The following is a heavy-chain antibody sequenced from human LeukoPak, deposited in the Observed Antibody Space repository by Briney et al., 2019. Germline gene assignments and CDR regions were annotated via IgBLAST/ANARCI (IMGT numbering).Heavy chain of an antibody. J-gene: IGHJ2*01. D-gene: IGHD1-1*01. Sequence: PGGSLRLSCAASGFTFNAYAMSWVRQAPGKGLEWVSSINSRGGSTYYADSVKGRFTISRDNSKNTLYLQMNSLRAEDTAVYYCAKDWTGTKPFDLWGRGTLVTVSS. CDR2: INSRGGST. CDR3: AKDWTGTKPFDL. V-gene: IGHV3-23*01. CDR1: GFTFNAYA.